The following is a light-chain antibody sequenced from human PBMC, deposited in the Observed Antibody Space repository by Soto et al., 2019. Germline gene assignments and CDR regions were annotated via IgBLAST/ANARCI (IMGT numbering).Light chain of an antibody. CDR3: QQGYTSRIT. CDR1: QSVGKH. V-gene: IGKV1-39*01. CDR2: GAS. Sequence: DIQRTHSPSSLSASVGDSVTISCRASQSVGKHLNWYQQKPGKAPKFLIYGASTLQSGVPSRFSGSGSGTDFTLTVSSLQPEDFATYYCQQGYTSRITFGQGTRLEIK. J-gene: IGKJ5*01.